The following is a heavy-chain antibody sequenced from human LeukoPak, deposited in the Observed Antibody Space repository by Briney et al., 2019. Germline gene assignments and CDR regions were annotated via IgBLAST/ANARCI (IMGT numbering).Heavy chain of an antibody. CDR2: FDPEDGET. J-gene: IGHJ4*02. Sequence: AXXKVSCKVSGYTLTELSMHWVRQAPGKGLEWMGGFDPEDGETIYAQKFQGRVTMTEDTSTDTAYMELSSLRSEDTAVYYCATVPTGGYYGSGSLDYWGQGTLVTVSS. D-gene: IGHD3-10*01. V-gene: IGHV1-24*01. CDR3: ATVPTGGYYGSGSLDY. CDR1: GYTLTELS.